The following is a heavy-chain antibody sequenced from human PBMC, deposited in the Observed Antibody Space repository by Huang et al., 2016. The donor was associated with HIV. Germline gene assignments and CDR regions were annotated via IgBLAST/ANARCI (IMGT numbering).Heavy chain of an antibody. V-gene: IGHV3-9*01. J-gene: IGHJ4*02. CDR1: GFRFHTSA. CDR2: ISWNSANI. D-gene: IGHD1-26*01. CDR3: VKGDIVGTANFFDY. Sequence: EVQLVESGGNLIQTGGSLRLACAASGFRFHTSAMYWVRQAPGKGLEWVSSISWNSANIAYGDSVKGRFTISRDNARNSLYLQMNSLRPDDTALYYCVKGDIVGTANFFDYWGQGTQVSVSS.